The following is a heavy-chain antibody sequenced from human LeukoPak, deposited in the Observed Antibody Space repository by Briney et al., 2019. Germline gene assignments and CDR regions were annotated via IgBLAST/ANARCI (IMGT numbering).Heavy chain of an antibody. CDR2: IIPIFGTA. CDR1: GGTFSSYA. Sequence: GASVKVSCKASGGTFSSYAISWVRQAPGQGLEWMGGIIPIFGTANYAQKFQGRVTITADESTSTAYMELSSLRSEDTAVYYCARGPGDSYDSSGYYYPVDYWGQGILVTVSS. J-gene: IGHJ4*02. CDR3: ARGPGDSYDSSGYYYPVDY. D-gene: IGHD3-22*01. V-gene: IGHV1-69*13.